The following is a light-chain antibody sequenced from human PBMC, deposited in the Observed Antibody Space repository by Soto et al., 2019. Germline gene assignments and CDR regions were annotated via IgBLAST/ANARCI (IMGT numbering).Light chain of an antibody. J-gene: IGKJ1*01. CDR1: QSVLYSPNNKNY. CDR3: QQYYSTPWT. Sequence: DIVMTQSPDSLAVYLGERATINCKSSQSVLYSPNNKNYLAWYQQKPGQPPKLLIYWASTRESGVPDRFSGSGSGTDFTLTISSLQAEDVAVYYCQQYYSTPWTFGQGTKVEMK. CDR2: WAS. V-gene: IGKV4-1*01.